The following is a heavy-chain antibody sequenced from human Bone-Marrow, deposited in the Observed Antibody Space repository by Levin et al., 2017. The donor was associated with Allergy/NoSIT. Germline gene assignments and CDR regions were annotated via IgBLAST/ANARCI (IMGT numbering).Heavy chain of an antibody. CDR3: ARLPRAGTYDY. CDR1: GFSLSTSGMR. J-gene: IGHJ4*02. D-gene: IGHD6-13*01. CDR2: IDWDDDK. V-gene: IGHV2-70*04. Sequence: GSGPTLVKPTQTLTLTCTFSGFSLSTSGMRVSWIRQPPGKALEWLARIDWDDDKFYSASLKTRLTISKDTSRNQVILIMTNMDPVDTATYYCARLPRAGTYDYWGQGTLVTVSS.